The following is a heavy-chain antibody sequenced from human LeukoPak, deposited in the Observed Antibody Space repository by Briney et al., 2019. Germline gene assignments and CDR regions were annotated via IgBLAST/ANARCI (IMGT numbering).Heavy chain of an antibody. Sequence: SETLSLTCAVYGGSFSGYYWSWIRQPPGKGLEWIGEINHSGSTNYNPSLKSRVTTSVDTSKNQFSLKLSSVTAADTAVYYCARVARGRVFTRWFDPWGQGTLVTVSS. J-gene: IGHJ5*02. CDR2: INHSGST. V-gene: IGHV4-34*01. CDR3: ARVARGRVFTRWFDP. CDR1: GGSFSGYY. D-gene: IGHD1-26*01.